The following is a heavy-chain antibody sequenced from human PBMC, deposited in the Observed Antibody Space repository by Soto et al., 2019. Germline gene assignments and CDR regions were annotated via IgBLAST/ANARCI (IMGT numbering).Heavy chain of an antibody. CDR3: ARRAQGGEQWLVGGYYFDY. J-gene: IGHJ4*02. D-gene: IGHD6-19*01. Sequence: GESLKISCKGSGYSFTSYWIGWVRQMPGKGLEWMGIIYPGDSDTRYSPSFQGQVTISADKSISTAYLQWSSPKASDTAMYYCARRAQGGEQWLVGGYYFDYWGQGTLVTVSS. CDR1: GYSFTSYW. V-gene: IGHV5-51*01. CDR2: IYPGDSDT.